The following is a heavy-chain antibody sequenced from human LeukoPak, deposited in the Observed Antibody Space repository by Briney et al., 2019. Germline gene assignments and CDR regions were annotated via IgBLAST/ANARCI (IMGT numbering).Heavy chain of an antibody. CDR2: INPNSWRT. Sequence: ASVKVSCKASVYTFTDYYMHWVRPAPGQGLEWMVWINPNSWRTDSAQKFQGRFSMTRDTTISTTYMELSREKPDDPAVYYCARRGREYSHDAFDIWGEGTMVSVS. CDR1: VYTFTDYY. V-gene: IGHV1-2*02. CDR3: ARRGREYSHDAFDI. J-gene: IGHJ3*02. D-gene: IGHD5-18*01.